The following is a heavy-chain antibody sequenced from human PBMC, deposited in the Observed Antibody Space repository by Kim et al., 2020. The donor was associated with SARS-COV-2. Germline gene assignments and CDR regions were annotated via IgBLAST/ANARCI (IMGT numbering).Heavy chain of an antibody. CDR2: INHSGST. V-gene: IGHV4-34*01. CDR1: GGSFSGYY. Sequence: SETLSLTCAVYGGSFSGYYWSWIRQPPGKGLEWIGEINHSGSTNYNPSLKSRVTISVDTSKNQFSLKLSSVTAADTAVYYCARGAMVRGATVDYWGQGTLVTVSS. J-gene: IGHJ4*02. D-gene: IGHD3-10*01. CDR3: ARGAMVRGATVDY.